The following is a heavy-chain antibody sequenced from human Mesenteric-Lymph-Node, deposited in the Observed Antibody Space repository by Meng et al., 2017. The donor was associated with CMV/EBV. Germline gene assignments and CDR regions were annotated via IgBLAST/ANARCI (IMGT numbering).Heavy chain of an antibody. CDR2: ISSSSTYI. J-gene: IGHJ3*02. Sequence: ETLSLTCTVSGGSVSRDTYYWNWVRQAPGKGLEWVSSISSSSTYIYYTDSVKGRFSISRDNAKNSLYLQMNSLRAEDTAMYYCARQDQFPGTFDIWGQGTMVTVSS. V-gene: IGHV3-21*01. D-gene: IGHD1-26*01. CDR1: GGSVSRDTYY. CDR3: ARQDQFPGTFDI.